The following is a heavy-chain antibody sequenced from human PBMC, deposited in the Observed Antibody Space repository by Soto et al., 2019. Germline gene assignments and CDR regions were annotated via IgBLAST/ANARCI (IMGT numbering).Heavy chain of an antibody. Sequence: GGSLRLSCAASGFTFSNAWMSWVRQAPGKGLEWVGRIKSKTGGGTTDYAAPVKGRFTISRDDSKNTLYLQMNSLKTEDTAVYYCTTCIVGATDYYYYYGMDVWGQGTTVTVSS. CDR3: TTCIVGATDYYYYYGMDV. CDR1: GFTFSNAW. CDR2: IKSKTGGGTT. J-gene: IGHJ6*02. V-gene: IGHV3-15*01. D-gene: IGHD1-26*01.